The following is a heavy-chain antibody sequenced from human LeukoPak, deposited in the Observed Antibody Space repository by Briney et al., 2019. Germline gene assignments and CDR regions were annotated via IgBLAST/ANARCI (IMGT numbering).Heavy chain of an antibody. D-gene: IGHD6-13*01. J-gene: IGHJ4*02. CDR2: ISSTSSYI. CDR1: GFTFSSY. V-gene: IGHV3-21*01. Sequence: GGSLRLSCAASGFTFSSYMNWVRQAPGKGLEWVSSISSTSSYIYYADSVKGRFTISRDNAKNSLYLQMNSLRDEDTAVYYCARVTTAAGDYWGQGTLVTVSS. CDR3: ARVTTAAGDY.